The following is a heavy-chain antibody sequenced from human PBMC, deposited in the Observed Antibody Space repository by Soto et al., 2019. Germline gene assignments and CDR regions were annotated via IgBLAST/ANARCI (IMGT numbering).Heavy chain of an antibody. V-gene: IGHV6-1*01. Sequence: SQTLSLTCAISGDSVSSNSAAWNWIRQSPSSGLEWLGRTYYRSKWYNDYAVSVKSRITINPDTSKNQFSLQLNSVTPEDTAVYYCARGKVWDDILTGYYPYYYYYGMDVWGQGTTVTVSS. CDR3: ARGKVWDDILTGYYPYYYYYGMDV. J-gene: IGHJ6*02. D-gene: IGHD3-9*01. CDR2: TYYRSKWYN. CDR1: GDSVSSNSAA.